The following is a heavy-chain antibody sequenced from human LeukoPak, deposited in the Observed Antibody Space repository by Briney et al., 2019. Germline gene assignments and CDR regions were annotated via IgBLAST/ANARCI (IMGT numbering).Heavy chain of an antibody. V-gene: IGHV4-59*01. Sequence: SETLSLTCTVSGGSISSYYWSWIRQPPGKGLEWIGYIYYSGSTNYNPSLKSRVTISVDTSKNQFSLKLSSVTAADTAGYYCARGSSRWSKVNWFDPWGQESLVTVSS. J-gene: IGHJ5*02. CDR3: ARGSSRWSKVNWFDP. CDR1: GGSISSYY. D-gene: IGHD6-19*01. CDR2: IYYSGST.